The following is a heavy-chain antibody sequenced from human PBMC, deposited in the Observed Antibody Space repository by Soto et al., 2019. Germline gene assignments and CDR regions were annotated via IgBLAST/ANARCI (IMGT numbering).Heavy chain of an antibody. CDR2: MFTDVSTT. Sequence: WGSLRLSCAASGFSFIGFWMHFFRQSPFKWLVWVSRMFTDVSTTYYADSVKGRFTISRDNAKSTLYLQMNSLRDEDTAVYYCVRGNTGYGNFDSWGQGTLVTVSS. D-gene: IGHD5-12*01. CDR1: GFSFIGFW. V-gene: IGHV3-74*01. J-gene: IGHJ4*02. CDR3: VRGNTGYGNFDS.